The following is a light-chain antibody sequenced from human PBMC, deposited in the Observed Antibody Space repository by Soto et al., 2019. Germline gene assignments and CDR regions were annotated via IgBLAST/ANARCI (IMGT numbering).Light chain of an antibody. J-gene: IGKJ2*01. CDR3: HQYGGGPHVT. V-gene: IGKV3-20*01. Sequence: EIVLTQSPGTLSLSPGERATLSCRASQSVSSSYLAWYQQKPGQAPRLLIYGASSRATGIPDRFSGSGSGTNFTVTISRLEPEDYGVYYCHQYGGGPHVTCGQGAKLEIE. CDR2: GAS. CDR1: QSVSSSY.